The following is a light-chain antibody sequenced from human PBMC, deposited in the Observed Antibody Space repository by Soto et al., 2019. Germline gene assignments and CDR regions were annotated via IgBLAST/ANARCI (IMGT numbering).Light chain of an antibody. CDR1: QSVSSSY. Sequence: EIVLTQSPGTLSLSPGERATLSCRASQSVSSSYLAWYQQKPGQAPRLLIYGASSRATGIPDRFSGSGSGTDFTLNISRLEPEDFAVYDCQQYGSSPWTFGQGNKLEIK. CDR2: GAS. J-gene: IGKJ1*01. CDR3: QQYGSSPWT. V-gene: IGKV3-20*01.